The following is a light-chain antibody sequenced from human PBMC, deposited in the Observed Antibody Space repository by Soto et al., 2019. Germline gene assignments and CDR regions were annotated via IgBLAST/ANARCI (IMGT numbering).Light chain of an antibody. CDR2: DAS. V-gene: IGKV3-11*01. Sequence: EIVLTQSPATLSLSPGERATLSCRASQGVSRYLAWYRQRPGQAPRLLIYDASNRATGIPARFSGSGSETDFTLTISSLEPEDFAVYYCQQRANWPWTFGQGTKVEF. CDR3: QQRANWPWT. J-gene: IGKJ1*01. CDR1: QGVSRY.